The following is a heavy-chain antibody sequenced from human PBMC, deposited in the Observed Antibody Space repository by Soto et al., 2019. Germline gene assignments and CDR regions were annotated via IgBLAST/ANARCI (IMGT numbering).Heavy chain of an antibody. J-gene: IGHJ4*02. V-gene: IGHV3-21*01. CDR1: GFTFSSYS. D-gene: IGHD6-6*01. CDR2: ISSSSSYI. CDR3: ARDTVKVYSSSSESESYFDY. Sequence: EVQLVESGGGLVKPGGSLRLSCAASGFTFSSYSMNWVRQAPGKGLEWVSSISSSSSYIYYADSVKGRFTISRDNAKNSLYLQMNSLRAEDTAVYYCARDTVKVYSSSSESESYFDYWGQGTLVTFSS.